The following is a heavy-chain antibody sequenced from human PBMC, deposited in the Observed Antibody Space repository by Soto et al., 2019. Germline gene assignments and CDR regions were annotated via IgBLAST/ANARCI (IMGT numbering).Heavy chain of an antibody. J-gene: IGHJ4*02. CDR3: AHRAWQQLVQDATYDY. Sequence: SGPTLVNPTQTLTLTCTFSGFSLSTSGVGVGWIRQPPGKALEWLALIYWDDDKRYSPSLKSRLTITKETSKNQVVLTMTNMDPVDTATYYCAHRAWQQLVQDATYDYWGQGTLVTVSS. D-gene: IGHD6-13*01. V-gene: IGHV2-5*02. CDR2: IYWDDDK. CDR1: GFSLSTSGVG.